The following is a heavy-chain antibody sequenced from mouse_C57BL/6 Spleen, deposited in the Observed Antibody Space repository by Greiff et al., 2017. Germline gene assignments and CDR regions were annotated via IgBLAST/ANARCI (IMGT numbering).Heavy chain of an antibody. CDR1: GYTFTSYW. V-gene: IGHV1-69*01. CDR2: IDPSDSYT. Sequence: QVQLKQPGAELVMPGASVKLSCKASGYTFTSYWMHWVKQRPGQGLEWIGEIDPSDSYTNYNQKFKGKSTLTVDKSSSTAYMQLSSLTSEDSAVYYCARGRSNSYYYAMDYWGQGTSVTVSS. J-gene: IGHJ4*01. D-gene: IGHD2-5*01. CDR3: ARGRSNSYYYAMDY.